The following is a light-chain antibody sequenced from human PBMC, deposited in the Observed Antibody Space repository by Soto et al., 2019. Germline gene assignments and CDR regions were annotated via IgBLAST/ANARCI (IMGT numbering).Light chain of an antibody. Sequence: QPVLTQPASVPGAPGQSITISCTGTSSDVGGYNYVSWYQHHPGKAPKLMVYDVSNRPSGVSSRFSGSKSGSTASLTISGLQPEDEDDYYCSSYKRSSTLAFGTGTKVTV. V-gene: IGLV2-14*03. CDR2: DVS. CDR1: SSDVGGYNY. J-gene: IGLJ1*01. CDR3: SSYKRSSTLA.